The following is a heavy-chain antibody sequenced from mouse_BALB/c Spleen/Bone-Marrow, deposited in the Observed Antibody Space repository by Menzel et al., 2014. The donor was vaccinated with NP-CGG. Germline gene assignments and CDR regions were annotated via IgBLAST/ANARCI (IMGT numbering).Heavy chain of an antibody. CDR1: GFSLTSYG. D-gene: IGHD2-4*01. J-gene: IGHJ3*01. Sequence: VHLVESGPGLVAPSQSLSITCTISGFSLTSYGVHWVRQPPGKGLEWLVVIWSDGSTTYNSALKSRLSISKDNSKSQVFLKMNSLQTDDTAMYYCARSPSTMITGGFAYWGQGTLVTVSA. CDR2: IWSDGST. V-gene: IGHV2-6-1*01. CDR3: ARSPSTMITGGFAY.